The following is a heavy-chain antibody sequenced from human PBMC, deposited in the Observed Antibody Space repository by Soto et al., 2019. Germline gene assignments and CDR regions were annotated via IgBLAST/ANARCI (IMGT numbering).Heavy chain of an antibody. Sequence: GASVKVSCKASGYTFTSYAMHWVRQAPGQRLEWMGWINAGNGNTKYSQKFQGRVTITRDTSASTAYMELSSLRSEDTAVYYCARVGAAAGTELYFDYWGQGTLVTVSS. V-gene: IGHV1-3*01. CDR3: ARVGAAAGTELYFDY. D-gene: IGHD6-13*01. CDR1: GYTFTSYA. J-gene: IGHJ4*02. CDR2: INAGNGNT.